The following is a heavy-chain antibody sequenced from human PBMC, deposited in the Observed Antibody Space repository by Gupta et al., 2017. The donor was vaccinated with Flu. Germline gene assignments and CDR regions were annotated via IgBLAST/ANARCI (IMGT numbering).Heavy chain of an antibody. CDR1: GFPFSSHW. CDR3: GRVCEGGY. Sequence: VYLVESGGGLVQPGGSLRLSCTASGFPFSSHWMHWVRQAPGKGLVWRSDMDLDGSIRRYADSVKGRFTISRDNAKNTLYRQIDSLRAEDTAMYYCGRVCEGGYWGQGTMVTVSS. V-gene: IGHV3-74*01. CDR2: MDLDGSIR. J-gene: IGHJ4*02. D-gene: IGHD3-16*01.